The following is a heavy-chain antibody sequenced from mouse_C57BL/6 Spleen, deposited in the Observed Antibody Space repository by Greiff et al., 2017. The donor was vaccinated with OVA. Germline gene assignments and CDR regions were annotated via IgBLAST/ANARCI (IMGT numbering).Heavy chain of an antibody. CDR1: GYTFTSYW. Sequence: QVQLQQSGAELAKPGASVKLSCKASGYTFTSYWMHWVKQRPGQGLEWIGYINPSSGYTKYNQKFKDKATLTADKSSSTAYMQLSSLTYEDSAVYYCARSRTGTDYAMDYWGQGTSVTVSS. V-gene: IGHV1-7*01. J-gene: IGHJ4*01. CDR2: INPSSGYT. D-gene: IGHD4-1*01. CDR3: ARSRTGTDYAMDY.